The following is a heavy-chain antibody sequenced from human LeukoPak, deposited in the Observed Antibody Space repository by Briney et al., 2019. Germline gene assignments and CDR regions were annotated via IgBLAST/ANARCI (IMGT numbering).Heavy chain of an antibody. V-gene: IGHV4-34*01. CDR1: GGSFSGYY. D-gene: IGHD1-26*01. CDR2: INHSGST. J-gene: IGHJ6*03. CDR3: ARGRWELQPYYYYYMDV. Sequence: SETLSLTXAVYGGSFSGYYWSWIRQPPGKGLEWIGEINHSGSTNYNPSLKSRVTISVDTSKNQFSLKLSSVTAADTAVYYCARGRWELQPYYYYYMDVWGKGTTVTVSS.